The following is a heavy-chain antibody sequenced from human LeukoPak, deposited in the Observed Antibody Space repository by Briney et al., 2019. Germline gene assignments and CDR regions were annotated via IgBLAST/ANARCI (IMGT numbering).Heavy chain of an antibody. CDR3: ARDNMAAAGNSYYYGLDV. CDR2: ISNDGGNK. J-gene: IGHJ6*02. D-gene: IGHD6-13*01. CDR1: GFTFSSYS. Sequence: GGSLRLSCAASGFTFSSYSMNWVRQAPGKGLEWVAVISNDGGNKFYADSVKGRFTISRDNSKTTLYLQMNSLRAEDTAVYYCARDNMAAAGNSYYYGLDVWGQGTTVTVSS. V-gene: IGHV3-30*03.